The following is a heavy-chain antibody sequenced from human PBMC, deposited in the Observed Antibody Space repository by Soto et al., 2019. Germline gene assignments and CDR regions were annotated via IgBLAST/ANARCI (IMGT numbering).Heavy chain of an antibody. V-gene: IGHV1-18*01. CDR2: IRAHNGNT. CDR3: ARRQTSRXXXXDN. Sequence: SWETSGETLTRATVSGGSQEKSHGLEWMGWIRAHNGNTNYAQSLQGRVTITTDTSTNTAYLELRSLRPDDTAVHFCARRQTSRXXXXDNWGQGTMVTVSS. CDR1: GETLTRAT. J-gene: IGHJ4*01.